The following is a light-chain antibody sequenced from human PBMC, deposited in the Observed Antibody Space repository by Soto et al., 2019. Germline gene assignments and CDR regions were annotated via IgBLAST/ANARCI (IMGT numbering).Light chain of an antibody. CDR1: QSVSSSF. J-gene: IGKJ1*01. CDR3: QQYNKWPQT. Sequence: EIVLTQSPGTLSLSPGERAPLSCRASQSVSSSFLAWYQQEVGQAPRLLIYGASTRATGVPARFSGSGSGTDFTLTISSLQSEDLAVYHCQQYNKWPQTFGQGTKWIS. V-gene: IGKV3-15*01. CDR2: GAS.